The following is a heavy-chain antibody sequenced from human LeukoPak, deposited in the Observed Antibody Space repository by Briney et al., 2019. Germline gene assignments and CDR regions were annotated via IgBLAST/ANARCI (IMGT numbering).Heavy chain of an antibody. V-gene: IGHV4-30-4*01. Sequence: SETLSLTCTVSGGSISSGDYYWSWIGQRPGKGLEWIGYIYNNGRTYYNPSLRSRVTISVDTSKKLFSLKVSSVTAADAAVYYCARGRSSSWSSFDYWGQGTLVTVSS. D-gene: IGHD6-13*01. CDR2: IYNNGRT. J-gene: IGHJ4*02. CDR3: ARGRSSSWSSFDY. CDR1: GGSISSGDYY.